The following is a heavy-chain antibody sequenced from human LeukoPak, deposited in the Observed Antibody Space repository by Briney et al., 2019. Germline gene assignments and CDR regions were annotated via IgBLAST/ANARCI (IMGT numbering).Heavy chain of an antibody. CDR1: GYTFTSYY. CDR2: INPSGGST. V-gene: IGHV1-46*01. CDR3: ARIAVAGTDNLYFDY. D-gene: IGHD6-19*01. Sequence: ASVKVSCKASGYTFTSYYMHWVRQAPGQGLEWMGIINPSGGSTSYAQKFQGRVTMTRDTSTSTVYMELSSLRSEDTAVYYCARIAVAGTDNLYFDYWGQGTLVTVSS. J-gene: IGHJ4*02.